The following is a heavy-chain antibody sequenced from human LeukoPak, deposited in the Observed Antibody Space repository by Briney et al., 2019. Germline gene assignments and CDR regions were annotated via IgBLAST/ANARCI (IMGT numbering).Heavy chain of an antibody. CDR3: ARSTTSIVVVPAATV. CDR1: GGSISSYY. Sequence: PSETLSLTCTVSGGSISSYYWSWIRQPPGKGLEWIGYIYYSESTNYNPSLKSRVTISVDTSKNQFSLKLSSVTAADTAVYYCARSTTSIVVVPAATVWGQGTLVTVSS. D-gene: IGHD2-2*01. V-gene: IGHV4-59*01. CDR2: IYYSEST. J-gene: IGHJ4*02.